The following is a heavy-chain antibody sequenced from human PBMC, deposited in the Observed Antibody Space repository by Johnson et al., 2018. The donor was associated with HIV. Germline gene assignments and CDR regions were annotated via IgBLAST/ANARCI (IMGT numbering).Heavy chain of an antibody. J-gene: IGHJ3*02. V-gene: IGHV3-66*01. CDR3: AKEARRPAFDI. Sequence: EQLVESGGGLVQPGGSLRLSCAASGFTVSSNYMSWVRQAPGKGLEWVSVIYSGGSIYYADSVKGRFSISRDNSKNTLYLQRNSLRAEDKAVYYCAKEARRPAFDIWGQGTMVTVSS. CDR2: IYSGGSI. D-gene: IGHD6-6*01. CDR1: GFTVSSNY.